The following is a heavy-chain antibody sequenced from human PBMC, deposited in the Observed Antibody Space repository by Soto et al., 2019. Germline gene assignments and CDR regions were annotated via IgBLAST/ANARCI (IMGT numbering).Heavy chain of an antibody. CDR2: IYYSGST. D-gene: IGHD5-12*01. CDR3: ARLRRDGYNWDY. V-gene: IGHV4-39*01. J-gene: IGHJ4*02. Sequence: QLQLQESGPGLVKPSETLSLTCTVSGGSISSSSYYWGWIRQPPGKGLEWIGSIYYSGSTYYNPSLKSRDTISVDTSKNQFSLKLSSVTAADTAVYYCARLRRDGYNWDYWGQGTLVTVSS. CDR1: GGSISSSSYY.